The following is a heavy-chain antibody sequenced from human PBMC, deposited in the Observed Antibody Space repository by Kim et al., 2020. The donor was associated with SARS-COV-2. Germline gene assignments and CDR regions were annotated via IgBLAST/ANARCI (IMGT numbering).Heavy chain of an antibody. V-gene: IGHV3-23*01. D-gene: IGHD3-3*01. Sequence: KCRFTISRENSQITLYLQMNSLRSEDTAVYYCAKEYYDFWSGYYTADYWGQGTLVTISA. J-gene: IGHJ4*02. CDR3: AKEYYDFWSGYYTADY.